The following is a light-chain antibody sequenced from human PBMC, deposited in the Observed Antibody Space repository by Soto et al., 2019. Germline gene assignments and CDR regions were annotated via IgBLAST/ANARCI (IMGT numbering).Light chain of an antibody. J-gene: IGLJ1*01. CDR3: CSYAGSSTFV. V-gene: IGLV2-23*03. Sequence: QSALTQPASMSGSPGQSITISCTGTSSDVGSYNLVSWYQQHPGKAPKLMIYEGSKRPSGVSNRFSGSKSGNTASLTISGLQAEDEADYYCCSYAGSSTFVFGTGTKATVL. CDR2: EGS. CDR1: SSDVGSYNL.